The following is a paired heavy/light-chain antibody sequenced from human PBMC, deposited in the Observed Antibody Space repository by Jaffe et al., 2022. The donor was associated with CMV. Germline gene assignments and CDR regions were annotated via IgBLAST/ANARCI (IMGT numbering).Heavy chain of an antibody. CDR1: GFTFSTYT. CDR2: ISSSGNYI. V-gene: IGHV3-21*01. Sequence: EVQLVESGGGLVKPGGSLRLSCAASGFTFSTYTMNWVRQAPGKGLEWVSSISSSGNYIFYADSVKGRFTIARDNAQNSLYLQMDSLRVEDTAVYYCTRDRAGYWGQGTLVTVSS. J-gene: IGHJ4*02. CDR3: TRDRAGY. D-gene: IGHD6-19*01.
Light chain of an antibody. CDR1: QSVSSN. Sequence: IVMTQSPGTLSVSPGERVTLSCRASQSVSSNLAWYQQKPGQAPRLLIYGAYTRATGIPARFSGSGSGTEFTLTISSLQSEDVAVYYCQQYNNWLVWTFGQGTKVEIK. V-gene: IGKV3-15*01. CDR2: GAY. J-gene: IGKJ1*01. CDR3: QQYNNWLVWT.